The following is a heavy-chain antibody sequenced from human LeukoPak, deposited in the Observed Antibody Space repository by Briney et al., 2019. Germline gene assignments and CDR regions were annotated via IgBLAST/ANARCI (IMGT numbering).Heavy chain of an antibody. D-gene: IGHD3-10*01. CDR1: GFTFSSYE. CDR2: ISSSGSTI. J-gene: IGHJ6*04. Sequence: GGSLRLSCAASGFTFSSYEMNWVRQAPGKGLEWVSYISSSGSTIYYADSVKGRFTISRDNAKNSLYLQMNSLRAEDTAVYYCARDVQPYGSGSYYTYYNGMDVWGKGTTVTVSS. CDR3: ARDVQPYGSGSYYTYYNGMDV. V-gene: IGHV3-48*03.